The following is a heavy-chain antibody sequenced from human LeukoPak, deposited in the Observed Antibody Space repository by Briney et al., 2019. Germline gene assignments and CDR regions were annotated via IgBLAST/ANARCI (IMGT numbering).Heavy chain of an antibody. CDR2: ISHSGRS. CDR1: RGSVSGYY. J-gene: IGHJ4*02. Sequence: SETLSLTCAVYRGSVSGYYWSWIRQSPGKGLEWIGEISHSGRSKNNPSLKSRVTISEDMSKKQFSLKLNSVTAADTAVYYCARGFEGLTGYYPPDYWSQGTLVTVSS. V-gene: IGHV4-34*01. CDR3: ARGFEGLTGYYPPDY. D-gene: IGHD3-9*01.